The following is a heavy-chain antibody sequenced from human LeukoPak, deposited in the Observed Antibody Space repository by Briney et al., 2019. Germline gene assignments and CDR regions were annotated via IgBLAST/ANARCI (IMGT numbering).Heavy chain of an antibody. CDR1: GGSFSGYY. Sequence: PSETLSLTCAVYGGSFSGYYWSWIRQPPGKGLEWIGEINHSGSTNYNPSLKSRVTISVDTSKNQFSLKLSSVTAADTAVYYCARDRGLQLPDYWGQGTLVTVSS. CDR2: INHSGST. V-gene: IGHV4-34*01. CDR3: ARDRGLQLPDY. D-gene: IGHD5-24*01. J-gene: IGHJ4*02.